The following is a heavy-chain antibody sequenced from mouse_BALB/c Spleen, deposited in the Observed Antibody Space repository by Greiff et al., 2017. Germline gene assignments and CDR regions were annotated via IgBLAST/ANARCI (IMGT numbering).Heavy chain of an antibody. D-gene: IGHD2-14*01. V-gene: IGHV14-4*02. J-gene: IGHJ3*01. CDR3: NGGGYDPAY. CDR1: GFNIKDYY. CDR2: IDPENGDT. Sequence: EVKLMESGAELVRSGASVKLSCTASGFNIKDYYMHWVKQRPEQGLEWIGWIDPENGDTEYAPKFQGKATMTADTSSNTAYLQLSSLTSEDTAVYYCNGGGYDPAYWGQGTLVTVSA.